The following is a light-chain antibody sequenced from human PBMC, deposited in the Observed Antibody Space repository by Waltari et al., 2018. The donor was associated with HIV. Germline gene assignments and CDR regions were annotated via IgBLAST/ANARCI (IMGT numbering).Light chain of an antibody. CDR1: TGAVTSGHC. CDR3: LLSFNGVVV. CDR2: DTT. Sequence: QAVVTQEPSLPVSAGGTVTLTCASSTGAVTSGHCPYWFQRRPGQAPKTLIYDTTNRPAWTPARFSGALLGVKAALTLSGAQFEDEADYFCLLSFNGVVVFGGGTTLTVL. V-gene: IGLV7-46*01. J-gene: IGLJ2*01.